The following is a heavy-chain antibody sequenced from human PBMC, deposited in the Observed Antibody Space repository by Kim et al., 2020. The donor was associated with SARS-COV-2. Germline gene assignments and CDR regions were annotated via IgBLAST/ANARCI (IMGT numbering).Heavy chain of an antibody. V-gene: IGHV1-69*01. D-gene: IGHD3-10*01. CDR3: ASSGSGSYYPFDY. Sequence: YAPKFQGRVTITADESTSTAYMELSSLRSEDTAVYYCASSGSGSYYPFDYWGQGTLVTVSS. J-gene: IGHJ4*02.